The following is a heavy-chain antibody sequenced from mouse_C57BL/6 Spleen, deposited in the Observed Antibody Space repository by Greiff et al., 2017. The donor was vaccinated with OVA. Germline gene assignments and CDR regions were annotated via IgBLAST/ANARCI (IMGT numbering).Heavy chain of an antibody. CDR1: GFTISDYG. J-gene: IGHJ4*01. CDR2: ISSGSSTI. CDR3: ARREFSAMDY. Sequence: EVQLVESGGGLVKPGGSLKLSCAASGFTISDYGMHWVRQAPEQGLEWVAYISSGSSTINYADTVKGRFTITRDNAKNTLFLQMTTLRSEDTAMYYCARREFSAMDYWGQGTSVTVSS. V-gene: IGHV5-17*01.